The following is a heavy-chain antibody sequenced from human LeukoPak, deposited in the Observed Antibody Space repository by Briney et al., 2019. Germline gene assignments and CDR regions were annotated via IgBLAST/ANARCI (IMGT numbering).Heavy chain of an antibody. D-gene: IGHD5-18*01. Sequence: PSETLSLTCTVSGGSISTYYWSWIRQTPGKGLEWIGYVYYSGNTNYNPSLKSRVTISIDTSKNQFSLNLYSVTAVDTAVYYCARVGYSFGLHCWGQGTLVTVSS. CDR3: ARVGYSFGLHC. CDR2: VYYSGNT. V-gene: IGHV4-59*01. CDR1: GGSISTYY. J-gene: IGHJ4*02.